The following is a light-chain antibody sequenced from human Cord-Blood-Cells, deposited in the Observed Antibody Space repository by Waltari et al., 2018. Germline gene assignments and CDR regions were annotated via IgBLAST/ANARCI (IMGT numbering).Light chain of an antibody. J-gene: IGKJ4*01. Sequence: EIVLTQSPATLSLSPGERATLSCRASQSVSSYLAWYQPKPGQAPRLLIYDASNSATGIPARFSGSGSVTDFTLTISSLEPEDFAVYYCQQRSNWPLTFGGGTKVEIK. CDR1: QSVSSY. CDR2: DAS. V-gene: IGKV3-11*01. CDR3: QQRSNWPLT.